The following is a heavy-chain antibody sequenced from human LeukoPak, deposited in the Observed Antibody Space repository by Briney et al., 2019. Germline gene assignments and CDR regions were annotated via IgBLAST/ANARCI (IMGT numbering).Heavy chain of an antibody. D-gene: IGHD3-22*01. J-gene: IGHJ3*02. CDR2: IYYSGST. Sequence: SETLSLTCTVSGGSISGYYWSWIRQPPGKGPEGIGYIYYSGSTKYNPSLKSRVTMSVDTSRNQFSLKLSSVTAADTAVYYCARGGLENGYHSNDGFDIWGQGTMVTVSS. V-gene: IGHV4-59*01. CDR1: GGSISGYY. CDR3: ARGGLENGYHSNDGFDI.